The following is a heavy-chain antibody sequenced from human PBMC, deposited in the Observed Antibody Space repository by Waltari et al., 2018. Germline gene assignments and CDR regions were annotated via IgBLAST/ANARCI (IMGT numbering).Heavy chain of an antibody. V-gene: IGHV4-61*02. Sequence: QVQLQESGPGLVKPSQTLSLTCTVSGGSISSGSYYWSWIRQPAGKGLEWIGRIYTSGSTNYNPSLKSRVTISVDTSKNQFSLKLSSVTAADTAVYYCAREPRWDDAFDIWGQGTMVTVSS. CDR1: GGSISSGSYY. D-gene: IGHD1-26*01. J-gene: IGHJ3*02. CDR3: AREPRWDDAFDI. CDR2: IYTSGST.